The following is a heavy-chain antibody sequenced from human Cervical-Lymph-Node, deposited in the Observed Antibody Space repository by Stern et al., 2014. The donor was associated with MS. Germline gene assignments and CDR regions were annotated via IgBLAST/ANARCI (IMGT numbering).Heavy chain of an antibody. J-gene: IGHJ6*02. D-gene: IGHD6-13*01. CDR1: GFTFTSSA. CDR2: IVVGSGNT. CDR3: AAGVAAAGSYYYYGMDV. V-gene: IGHV1-58*01. Sequence: QLEESGPEVKKPGTSVKVSCKASGFTFTSSAVQWVRQARGQRLEWIGWIVVGSGNTNYAQKFQERVTITRDMSTSTAYMELSSLRSEDTAVYYCAAGVAAAGSYYYYGMDVWGQGTTVTVSS.